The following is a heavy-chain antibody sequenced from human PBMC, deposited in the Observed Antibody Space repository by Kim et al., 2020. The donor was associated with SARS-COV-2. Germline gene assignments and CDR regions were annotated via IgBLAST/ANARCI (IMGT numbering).Heavy chain of an antibody. CDR1: GGSISSYY. V-gene: IGHV4-59*01. D-gene: IGHD2-2*01. CDR3: ARAGYCSSTSCPEDAFDI. J-gene: IGHJ3*02. CDR2: IYYSGST. Sequence: SETLSLTCTVSGGSISSYYWSWIRQPPGKGLEWIGYIYYSGSTNYNPSLKSRVTISVDTSKNQFSLKLSSVTAADTAMYYCARAGYCSSTSCPEDAFDIWGQWTMVTVSS.